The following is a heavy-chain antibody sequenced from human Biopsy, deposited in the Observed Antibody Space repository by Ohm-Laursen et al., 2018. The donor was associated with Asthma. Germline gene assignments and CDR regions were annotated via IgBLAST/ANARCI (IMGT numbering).Heavy chain of an antibody. CDR2: IYYTGSD. CDR3: ARITNDRIAAAGRYYYYGRDV. V-gene: IGHV4-61*01. D-gene: IGHD6-13*01. Sequence: SETLSLTCTVSGGSVSTGSYYWSWIRQPPGKGLEWLGYIYYTGSDNYNPSHKSRVTISVDTSKNQFSLRQNSVTAADTAVYYWARITNDRIAAAGRYYYYGRDVWGQGTTVPVSS. J-gene: IGHJ6*02. CDR1: GGSVSTGSYY.